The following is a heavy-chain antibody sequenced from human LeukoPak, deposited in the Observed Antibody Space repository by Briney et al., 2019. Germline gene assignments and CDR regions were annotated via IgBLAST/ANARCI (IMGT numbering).Heavy chain of an antibody. V-gene: IGHV4-34*01. Sequence: SETLSLTCAVYGGSFSGYYWSWIRQPPGKGLEWIGEINHSGSTNYNPSLKSRVTISVDTSKNQFSLKLSSVTAADTAVYYCASGNTAMDPYYFDYWGQGTLVTVSS. CDR2: INHSGST. CDR1: GGSFSGYY. J-gene: IGHJ4*02. D-gene: IGHD5-18*01. CDR3: ASGNTAMDPYYFDY.